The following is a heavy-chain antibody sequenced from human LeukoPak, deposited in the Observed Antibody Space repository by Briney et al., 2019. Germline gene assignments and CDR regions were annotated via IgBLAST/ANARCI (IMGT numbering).Heavy chain of an antibody. V-gene: IGHV1-2*02. Sequence: EASVKVSCKSSGYTFIDYYIHWVRQAPGQELEWMGWINPNSGATKYVQKFQGRVSMTRDTSINTAYMDLTNLRSDDTAIFYCARVKKLMPEFEFWGQGTLVTVSS. CDR3: ARVKKLMPEFEF. CDR1: GYTFIDYY. CDR2: INPNSGAT. D-gene: IGHD2-2*01. J-gene: IGHJ4*02.